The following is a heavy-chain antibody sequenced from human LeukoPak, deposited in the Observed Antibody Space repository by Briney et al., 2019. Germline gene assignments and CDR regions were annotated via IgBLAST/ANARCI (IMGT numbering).Heavy chain of an antibody. V-gene: IGHV3-30*02. Sequence: GGSLRLSCAASGFTFSSYGMHWVRQAPGKGLEWVAFIRYDGSNKYYADSVKGRFTISRDNSKNTLYLQMNSLRAEDTAVYYCARDHAIGYYDITRAGYFDYWGQGTLVTVSS. J-gene: IGHJ4*02. D-gene: IGHD3-22*01. CDR2: IRYDGSNK. CDR3: ARDHAIGYYDITRAGYFDY. CDR1: GFTFSSYG.